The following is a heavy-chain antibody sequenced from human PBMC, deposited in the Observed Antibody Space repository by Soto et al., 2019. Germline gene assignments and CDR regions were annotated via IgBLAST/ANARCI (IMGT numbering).Heavy chain of an antibody. CDR1: GGSISSSSYY. J-gene: IGHJ4*02. CDR3: ARTAAMATIRY. CDR2: IYYSGST. D-gene: IGHD5-12*01. V-gene: IGHV4-39*01. Sequence: SETLSLTCTVSGGSISSSSYYWGWIRQPPGKGLEWIGSIYYSGSTYYNPSLKSRVTISVDTSKNQFSLKLSSVTAADTAVYYCARTAAMATIRYWGQGTLVTVSS.